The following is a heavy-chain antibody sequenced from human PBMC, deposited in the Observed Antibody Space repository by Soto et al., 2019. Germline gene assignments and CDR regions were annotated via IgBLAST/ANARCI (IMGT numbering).Heavy chain of an antibody. CDR3: ARDLAAGLVDY. Sequence: QVQLVQSGAEMKKPGASVKVSCKASGYTFTSYGISWVRQAPGQGLEWMGWISAYNGNTNYAQMLQVRVTMTTDTTTSTAYMELRSLTSDDTAVYYCARDLAAGLVDYWGQGTLVTVSS. J-gene: IGHJ4*02. V-gene: IGHV1-18*01. D-gene: IGHD6-19*01. CDR1: GYTFTSYG. CDR2: ISAYNGNT.